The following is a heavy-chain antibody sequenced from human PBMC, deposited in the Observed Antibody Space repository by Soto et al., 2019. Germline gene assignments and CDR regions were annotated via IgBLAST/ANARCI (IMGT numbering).Heavy chain of an antibody. J-gene: IGHJ3*02. D-gene: IGHD3-9*01. CDR1: GGSFSGYS. CDR3: AASYYAILTGHFAFDI. Sequence: SETLSLTCAVYGGSFSGYSWTWIRQTPGKGLEWIGEINYSGTTYYNPSLEGRATISVDTSKNQFSLILTSVTAADTAVYFCAASYYAILTGHFAFDIWGHGTMVTVSS. CDR2: INYSGTT. V-gene: IGHV4-34*01.